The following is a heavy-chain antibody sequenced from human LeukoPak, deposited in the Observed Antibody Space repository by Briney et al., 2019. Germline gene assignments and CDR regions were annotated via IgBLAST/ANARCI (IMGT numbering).Heavy chain of an antibody. CDR2: ISYDGSNK. D-gene: IGHD2/OR15-2a*01. J-gene: IGHJ4*02. Sequence: PGGSLRLSCAASGFTFSSYAMHWVRQAPGKGLEWVAVISYDGSNKYYADSVKGRFTISRDNSKNTLYLQMNSLRAEDTVVYYCARDRGNTLDYWGQGTLVTVSS. CDR3: ARDRGNTLDY. CDR1: GFTFSSYA. V-gene: IGHV3-30-3*01.